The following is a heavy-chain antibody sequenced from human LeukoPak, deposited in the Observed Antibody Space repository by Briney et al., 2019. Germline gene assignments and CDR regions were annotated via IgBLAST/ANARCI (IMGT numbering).Heavy chain of an antibody. V-gene: IGHV3-21*01. J-gene: IGHJ4*02. D-gene: IGHD3-22*01. Sequence: GGSLRLSCAASGFTFSSYSMNWVRQAPGEGLEWVSSISSSSSYIYYADSVKGRFTISRDNAKNSLYLQMNSLRAEDTAVYYCARDKEVGYDSSGYPYYFDYWGQGTLVTVSS. CDR2: ISSSSSYI. CDR3: ARDKEVGYDSSGYPYYFDY. CDR1: GFTFSSYS.